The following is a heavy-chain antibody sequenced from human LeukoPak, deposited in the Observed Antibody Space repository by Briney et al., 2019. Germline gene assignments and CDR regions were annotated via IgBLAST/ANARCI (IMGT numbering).Heavy chain of an antibody. V-gene: IGHV1-2*02. CDR3: ARDLLAAASGESAFDI. CDR2: INPNSGGT. J-gene: IGHJ3*02. Sequence: RGASVKVSCKASGYTFTGYYMHWVRQAPGQGLEWMGWINPNSGGTDYAQKFQGRVTMTRDTSISTAYMELSRLRSDDTAVYYCARDLLAAASGESAFDIWGQGTMVTVSS. D-gene: IGHD6-13*01. CDR1: GYTFTGYY.